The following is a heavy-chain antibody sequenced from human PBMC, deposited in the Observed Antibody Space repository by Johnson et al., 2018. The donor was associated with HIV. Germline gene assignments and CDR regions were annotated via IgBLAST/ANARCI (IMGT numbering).Heavy chain of an antibody. CDR2: IYSGGST. CDR3: ARDEVHAFDI. CDR1: GFTVSSNY. J-gene: IGHJ3*02. Sequence: VQLVESGGGVVQPGRSLRLSCAASGFTVSSNYMSWVRQAPGKGLEWVSVIYSGGSTYYADSVKGRFTISRDNSKNTLYLQMNSLRAEDTAVYYCARDEVHAFDIWGQGTMVTVSS. V-gene: IGHV3-66*01. D-gene: IGHD4/OR15-4a*01.